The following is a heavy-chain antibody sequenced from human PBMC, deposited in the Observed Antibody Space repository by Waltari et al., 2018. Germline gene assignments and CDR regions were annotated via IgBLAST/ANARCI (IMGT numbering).Heavy chain of an antibody. D-gene: IGHD2-15*01. CDR2: IYHSGST. Sequence: QVQLQESGPGLVKPSETLSLTCAVSGYSISSGYYWGWIRQPPGKGLEWIGSIYHSGSTYYNPSLKGRVTISVDTSKNQFSLKLSSVTAADTAVYYCARAGRVVVAAVAFDIWGQGTMVTVSS. CDR3: ARAGRVVVAAVAFDI. CDR1: GYSISSGYY. J-gene: IGHJ3*02. V-gene: IGHV4-38-2*01.